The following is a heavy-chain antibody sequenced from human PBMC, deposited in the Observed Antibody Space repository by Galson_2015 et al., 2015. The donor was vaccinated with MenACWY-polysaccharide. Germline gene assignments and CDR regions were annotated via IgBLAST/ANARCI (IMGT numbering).Heavy chain of an antibody. V-gene: IGHV3-7*01. D-gene: IGHD1-1*01. CDR1: GFTFNDFW. J-gene: IGHJ4*02. CDR2: INQYGSEI. Sequence: SLRLSCAASGFTFNDFWLSWVRQAPGKGLEWVANINQYGSEIYYVDSVKGRFTISRDNAKNSLYLQMNSLRAEDTAVYYCARDGGRTIGTTQRGYWGQGTLVTVSS. CDR3: ARDGGRTIGTTQRGY.